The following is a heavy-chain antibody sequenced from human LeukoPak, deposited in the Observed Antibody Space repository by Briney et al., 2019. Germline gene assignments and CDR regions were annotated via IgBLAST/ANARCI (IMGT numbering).Heavy chain of an antibody. J-gene: IGHJ4*02. CDR3: TRGYRKGSAIIPAGLY. D-gene: IGHD2-2*01. Sequence: SETLPLTCAVSGYPISSDYYWGWIRQPPGKGLGRIGSIYYSGRTYYNSTLKSVDPIPVQTPKNHFSLKVASVTAADTAVYYCTRGYRKGSAIIPAGLYWGQGTLVTVSS. V-gene: IGHV4-38-2*01. CDR2: IYYSGRT. CDR1: GYPISSDYY.